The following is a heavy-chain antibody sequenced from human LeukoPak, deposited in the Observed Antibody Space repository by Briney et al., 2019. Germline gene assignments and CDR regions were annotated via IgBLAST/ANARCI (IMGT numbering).Heavy chain of an antibody. CDR3: ATRGRDGHNRALY. D-gene: IGHD5-24*01. CDR1: GGSISSSSYY. CDR2: IYYSGST. Sequence: SETLSLTCTVSGGSISSSSYYWGWIRQPPGKGLEWIGSIYYSGSTYYNPSLKSRVTISVDTSKNQFSLKLSSVTAADTAVYYCATRGRDGHNRALYWGQGTLVTVSS. J-gene: IGHJ4*02. V-gene: IGHV4-39*01.